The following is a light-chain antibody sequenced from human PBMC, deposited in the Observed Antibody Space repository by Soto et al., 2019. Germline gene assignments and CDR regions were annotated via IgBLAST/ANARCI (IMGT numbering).Light chain of an antibody. CDR1: QSISSSH. CDR2: GAS. V-gene: IGKV3-20*01. J-gene: IGKJ4*01. CDR3: QHYDNSPVA. Sequence: EIVLTQSPGTLSLSPGERATLSCRASQSISSSHLAWYQQKPGQAPRLLIYGASSRAIGIPDRFSGSGSGTDFTLTISRLEAEDFALCLCQHYDNSPVAFGGGTKVEIK.